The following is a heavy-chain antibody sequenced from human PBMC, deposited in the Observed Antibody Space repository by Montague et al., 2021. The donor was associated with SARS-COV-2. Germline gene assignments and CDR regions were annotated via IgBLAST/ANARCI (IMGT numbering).Heavy chain of an antibody. CDR2: IYYSGST. J-gene: IGHJ4*02. V-gene: IGHV4-39*01. D-gene: IGHD4-23*01. CDR1: GASVGSSD. CDR3: ARRGDYGGPRFDY. Sequence: SETLSLTCTVSGASVGSSDWGWIRQPPGKGLEWIGSIYYSGSTHYNPSLKSRVTISVDTSKNQFSLKLSSVTAADTAVYYCARRGDYGGPRFDYWGQGTLVSVSS.